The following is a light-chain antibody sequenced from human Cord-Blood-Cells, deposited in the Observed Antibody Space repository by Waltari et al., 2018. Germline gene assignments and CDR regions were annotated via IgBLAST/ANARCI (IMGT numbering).Light chain of an antibody. V-gene: IGLV2-14*03. CDR2: DVS. J-gene: IGLJ2*01. CDR1: SSDDGAYTY. Sequence: QSALPQPASVSGSPGQSLPISCTGTSSDDGAYTYVSWSHHPPGKAPKLMIYDVSNRPSGVSNRFSGSKSGNTASLTISGLQAEDEADYYCSSYTSSSTLVVFGGGTKLTVL. CDR3: SSYTSSSTLVV.